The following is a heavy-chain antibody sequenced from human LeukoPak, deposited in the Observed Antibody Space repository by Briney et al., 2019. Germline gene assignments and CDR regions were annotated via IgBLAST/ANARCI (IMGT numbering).Heavy chain of an antibody. D-gene: IGHD6-6*01. V-gene: IGHV4-59*08. CDR1: GGSISSYY. CDR2: IYYSGST. Sequence: SETLSLTCTVSGGSISSYYWSWIRQPPGKGLEWIGYIYYSGSTNYNPSLKSRVTISVDTSKNQFSLKLSSVTAADTAVYYCASYASYSSSSNWFDPWGQGTLVTVSS. J-gene: IGHJ5*02. CDR3: ASYASYSSSSNWFDP.